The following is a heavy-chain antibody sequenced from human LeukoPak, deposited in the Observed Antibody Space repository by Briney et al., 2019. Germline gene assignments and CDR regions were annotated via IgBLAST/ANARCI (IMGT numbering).Heavy chain of an antibody. D-gene: IGHD2-15*01. J-gene: IGHJ4*02. CDR3: ARGPAKVAATFDY. V-gene: IGHV4-39*07. CDR1: GGSISSSSYY. CDR2: IYYSGST. Sequence: SETLSLTCTVSGGSISSSSYYWGWIRQPPGKGLEWIGSIYYSGSTYYNPSLKSRVTISVDTSKNQFSLKLSSVTAADTAVYYCARGPAKVAATFDYWGQGTLVTVSS.